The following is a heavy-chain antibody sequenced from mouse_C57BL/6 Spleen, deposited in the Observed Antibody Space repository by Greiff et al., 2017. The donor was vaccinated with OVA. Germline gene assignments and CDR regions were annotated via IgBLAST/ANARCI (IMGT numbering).Heavy chain of an antibody. CDR1: GYSITSGYY. CDR2: ISSDCRN. CDR3: ARENYYGYYYAMDY. Sequence: DVQLQESGPGLVKPSQSLSLTCSVTGYSITSGYYWNWIRQFPGHKLEWMCYISSDCRNNYNPSLQNRISITRDPSKKQFFLKLNSVTTEDTATYYCARENYYGYYYAMDYWGQGTSVTVSS. D-gene: IGHD1-1*01. J-gene: IGHJ4*01. V-gene: IGHV3-6*01.